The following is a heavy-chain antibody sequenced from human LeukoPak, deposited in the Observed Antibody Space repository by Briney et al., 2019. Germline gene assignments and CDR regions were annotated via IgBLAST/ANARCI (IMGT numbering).Heavy chain of an antibody. CDR3: ARDTPYDSSGYYYGIDY. D-gene: IGHD3-22*01. CDR1: GGSISSSSYY. J-gene: IGHJ4*02. V-gene: IGHV4-61*02. CDR2: IYTSGST. Sequence: SETLSLTCTVSGGSISSSSYYWSWIRQPAGKGLEWIGRIYTSGSTNYNPSLKSRVTISVDTSKNQFSLKLSSVTAADTAVYYCARDTPYDSSGYYYGIDYWGQGTLVTVSS.